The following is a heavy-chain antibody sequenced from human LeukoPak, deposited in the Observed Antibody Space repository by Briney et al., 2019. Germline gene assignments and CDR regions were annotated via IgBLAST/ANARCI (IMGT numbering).Heavy chain of an antibody. CDR3: ARVVRTSHYDYVWGSYRHFDY. J-gene: IGHJ4*02. CDR2: MNPNSGNT. CDR1: GYTFTSYD. Sequence: ASVKVSCKASGYTFTSYDINWVRQSTGQGLEWMGWMNPNSGNTGYAQEFQGRVTITRNTSISTAYMELNSLRSEDTAVYYCARVVRTSHYDYVWGSYRHFDYWGQGTLVTVSS. V-gene: IGHV1-8*03. D-gene: IGHD3-16*02.